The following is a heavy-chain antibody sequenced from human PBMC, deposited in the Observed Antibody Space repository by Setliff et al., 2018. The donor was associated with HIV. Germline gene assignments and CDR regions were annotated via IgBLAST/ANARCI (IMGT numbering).Heavy chain of an antibody. D-gene: IGHD1-26*01. CDR3: ARGTRVGANDAFDI. CDR1: GYTFTGYY. J-gene: IGHJ3*02. V-gene: IGHV1-2*06. CDR2: INPNSGGT. Sequence: GASVKVSCKASGYTFTGYYMHWVRQAPGQGLEWMGRINPNSGGTKYAQKSQGRVTMTRDTSISTACMELSRLRSDDTAVYYCARGTRVGANDAFDIWGQGTMVTVSS.